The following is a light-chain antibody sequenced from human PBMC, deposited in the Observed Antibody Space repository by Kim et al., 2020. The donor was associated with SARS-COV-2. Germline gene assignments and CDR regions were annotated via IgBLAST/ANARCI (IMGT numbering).Light chain of an antibody. Sequence: SYELTQSPSVSVSPGQTASITCSGDKLGDKYACWYQQKPGQSPVLVIYQDSKRPSGIPERFSGSNSGNTATLTISGTQAMDEADYYCQAWDGSTVVFGGG. CDR2: QDS. V-gene: IGLV3-1*01. CDR3: QAWDGSTVV. CDR1: KLGDKY. J-gene: IGLJ2*01.